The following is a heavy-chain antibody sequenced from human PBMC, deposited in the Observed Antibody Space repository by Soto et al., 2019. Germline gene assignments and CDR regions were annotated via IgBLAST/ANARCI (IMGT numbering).Heavy chain of an antibody. V-gene: IGHV3-15*01. J-gene: IGHJ6*02. CDR1: GFTFSNAW. CDR3: TSDWALYYDILTGSPHYYGMDV. CDR2: IKSKTDGGTT. Sequence: GGSLRLSCAASGFTFSNAWMSWVRQAPGKGLEWVGRIKSKTDGGTTEYAAPVKCRFTISRADSKNTLYLQMNSLRTEDTAVYYCTSDWALYYDILTGSPHYYGMDVWGQGTTVTVPS. D-gene: IGHD3-9*01.